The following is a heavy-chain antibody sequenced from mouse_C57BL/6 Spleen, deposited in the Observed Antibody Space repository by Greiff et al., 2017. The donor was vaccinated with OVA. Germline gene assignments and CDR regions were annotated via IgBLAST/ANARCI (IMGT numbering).Heavy chain of an antibody. CDR3: ARGDYYGSSYLDY. CDR2: INPNNGGT. CDR1: GYTFTDYN. V-gene: IGHV1-18*01. Sequence: VQLQQSGPELVKPGASVKIPCKASGYTFTDYNMDWVKQSHGKSLEWIGDINPNNGGTFYNQKIKGKATLTVDKSSSTAYMELRSLTSEDTAVYYCARGDYYGSSYLDYWGQGTTLTVSS. J-gene: IGHJ2*01. D-gene: IGHD1-1*01.